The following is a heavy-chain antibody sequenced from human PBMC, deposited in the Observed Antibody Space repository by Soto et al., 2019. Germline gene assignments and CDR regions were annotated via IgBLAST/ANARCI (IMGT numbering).Heavy chain of an antibody. CDR1: GGTFSSYA. J-gene: IGHJ5*02. CDR2: IIPIFGTA. D-gene: IGHD2-15*01. Sequence: ASVKVSCKASGGTFSSYAISWVRQAPGQGLEWMGGIIPIFGTANYAQKFQGRVTITADESTSTAYMELSSLRSEDTAVYYCAGYCSGGSCSGSWGFDPWGQGTMVTVSS. V-gene: IGHV1-69*13. CDR3: AGYCSGGSCSGSWGFDP.